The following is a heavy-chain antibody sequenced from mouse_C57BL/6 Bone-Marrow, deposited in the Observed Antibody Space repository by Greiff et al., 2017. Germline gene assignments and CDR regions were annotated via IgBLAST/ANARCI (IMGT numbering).Heavy chain of an antibody. J-gene: IGHJ4*01. CDR3: TGHSNFSMDY. CDR1: GFTFSNYW. Sequence: DVKLQESGGGLVQPGGSMKLSCVASGFTFSNYWMNWVRQSPEKGLEWVAQIRLKSDNYATHYAESVKGRFTISRDDSKSSVYLQMNNLRAKDTGIYYCTGHSNFSMDYWGQGTSVTVSS. V-gene: IGHV6-3*01. D-gene: IGHD2-5*01. CDR2: IRLKSDNYAT.